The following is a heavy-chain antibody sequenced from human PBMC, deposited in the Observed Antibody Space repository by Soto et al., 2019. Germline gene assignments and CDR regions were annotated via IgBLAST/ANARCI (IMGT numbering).Heavy chain of an antibody. CDR3: ARNPRPTYGDYADS. CDR2: VWYDGSNK. D-gene: IGHD4-17*01. V-gene: IGHV3-33*01. J-gene: IGHJ4*02. CDR1: GFSFSSYG. Sequence: QVPLVESGGGVVQPGTSLRLSCAASGFSFSSYGMHWVRQASGKGLEWVAVVWYDGSNKYYADSVKGRFTISRDNSKNTLYLQMNSLRVEDTAVYYCARNPRPTYGDYADSWGQGTLVTVSS.